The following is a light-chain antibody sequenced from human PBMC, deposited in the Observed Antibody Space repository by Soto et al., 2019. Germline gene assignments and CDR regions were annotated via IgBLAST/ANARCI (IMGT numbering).Light chain of an antibody. CDR3: QQRSHWPPIT. CDR2: GAS. Sequence: EIVMTQSPATLSVSPVERATLSCRASQSVSSSYLAWYQQKPGQAPRLLIYGASSRATGIPDRFSGSGSGTDFTLTISSLEPEDFAVYFCQQRSHWPPITFGQGTRLEIK. J-gene: IGKJ5*01. CDR1: QSVSSSY. V-gene: IGKV3D-20*02.